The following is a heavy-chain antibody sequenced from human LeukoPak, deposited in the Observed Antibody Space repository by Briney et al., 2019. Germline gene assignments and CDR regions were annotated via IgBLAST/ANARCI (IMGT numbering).Heavy chain of an antibody. Sequence: GGSLRLSCAASGFIFSEFYMSWGRKSPGKGLEWISYISGSGHDINYVDSVKGRFTVSRDNAKNSLYLQMNSLSADDTAIYYCARTARSGDIRGQGTLVTVSS. D-gene: IGHD1-1*01. V-gene: IGHV3-11*01. CDR3: ARTARSGDI. CDR2: ISGSGHDI. CDR1: GFIFSEFY. J-gene: IGHJ4*02.